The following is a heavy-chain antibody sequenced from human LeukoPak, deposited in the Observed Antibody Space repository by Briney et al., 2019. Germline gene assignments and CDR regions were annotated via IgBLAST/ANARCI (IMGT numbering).Heavy chain of an antibody. J-gene: IGHJ4*02. CDR3: AREVGSGYYHEGDCFDY. CDR2: IWYDGSNK. V-gene: IGHV3-33*01. CDR1: GFTFSSYG. D-gene: IGHD3-22*01. Sequence: GGSLILSCAASGFTFSSYGMHWVRQAPGKGLEWVAVIWYDGSNKYYADSVKGRFTISRDNSKNTLYLQMNSLRAEDTAVYYCAREVGSGYYHEGDCFDYWGQGTLVTVSS.